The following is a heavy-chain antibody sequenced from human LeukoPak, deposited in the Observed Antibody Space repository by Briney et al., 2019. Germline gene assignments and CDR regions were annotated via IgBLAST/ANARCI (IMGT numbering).Heavy chain of an antibody. Sequence: GSSVKVSCKTSGGTLNSYAISWVRQAPGQGLEWMGGIVPIFGTPSYAQKFQGRVTISADTSTSTAYMELRSLRSDDTAVYYCARGRLVEAFDIWGQGTIVTVSS. D-gene: IGHD3-16*01. CDR2: IVPIFGTP. CDR1: GGTLNSYA. J-gene: IGHJ3*02. V-gene: IGHV1-69*06. CDR3: ARGRLVEAFDI.